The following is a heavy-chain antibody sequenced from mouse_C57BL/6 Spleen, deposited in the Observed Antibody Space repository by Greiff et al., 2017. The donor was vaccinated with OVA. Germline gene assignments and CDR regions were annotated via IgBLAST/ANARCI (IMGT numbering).Heavy chain of an antibody. D-gene: IGHD1-1*02. V-gene: IGHV1-59*01. J-gene: IGHJ4*01. CDR2: IDPYDSYT. CDR3: ARRWWDHYGMDY. CDR1: GYTFTSYP. Sequence: QVQLQQPGAELVRPGTSVKLSCKASGYTFTSYPMHWVKQSHGQSLEWIGMIDPYDSYTNYNQKFKGKATLTVDTSSSTVYMQLSRLTSEDSAVYYCARRWWDHYGMDYWGQGTPVTVSS.